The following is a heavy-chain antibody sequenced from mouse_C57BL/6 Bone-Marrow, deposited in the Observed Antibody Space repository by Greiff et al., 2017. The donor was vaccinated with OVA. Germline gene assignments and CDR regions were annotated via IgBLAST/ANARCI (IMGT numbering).Heavy chain of an antibody. J-gene: IGHJ1*03. CDR3: ARRISFYWYFDV. Sequence: VQLQQSGPELVKPGASVKISCKASGYTFTDYYMNWVKQSHGKSLEWIGDINPNNGGTSYNQKFKGKATLTVDKSSSTAYMELRSLTSEDSAVYYCARRISFYWYFDVWGTGTTVTVSS. CDR1: GYTFTDYY. CDR2: INPNNGGT. V-gene: IGHV1-26*01. D-gene: IGHD1-1*01.